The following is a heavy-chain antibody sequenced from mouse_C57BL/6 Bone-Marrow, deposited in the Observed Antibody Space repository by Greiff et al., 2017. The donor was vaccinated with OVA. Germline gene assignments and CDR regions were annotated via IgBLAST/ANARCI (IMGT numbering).Heavy chain of an antibody. Sequence: EVQLQESGPGLVKPSQSLSLTCSVSGYSITSGYYWYWIRQFPGNKLEWLGYISYDGSNNSNPSLKNRISITRDPSKIQFILNLNSVTTEDTATYYCARAYYGLAYWGQGTLVTVSA. CDR1: GYSITSGYY. CDR2: ISYDGSN. CDR3: ARAYYGLAY. J-gene: IGHJ3*01. D-gene: IGHD1-1*01. V-gene: IGHV3-6*01.